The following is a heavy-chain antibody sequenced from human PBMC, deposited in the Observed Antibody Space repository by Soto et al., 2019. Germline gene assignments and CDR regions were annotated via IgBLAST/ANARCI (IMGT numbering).Heavy chain of an antibody. CDR1: GFIFSDYE. D-gene: IGHD2-8*02. J-gene: IGHJ3*01. CDR3: VKEYCTGGTCFDAFDL. V-gene: IGHV3-48*03. Sequence: EAELVESGGGLVPPGGSLTLSCAASGFIFSDYEVDWVRQAPGRGPEWISYISDGGTTIYYAASVKGRFTISRDDAKKSLYLHMNNLRVDDTAIYFCVKEYCTGGTCFDAFDLWGQGTVVTVSS. CDR2: ISDGGTTI.